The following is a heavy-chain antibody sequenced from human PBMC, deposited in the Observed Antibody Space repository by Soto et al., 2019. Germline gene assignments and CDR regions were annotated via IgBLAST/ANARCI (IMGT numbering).Heavy chain of an antibody. J-gene: IGHJ3*01. CDR2: FIPIIGGG. CDR1: GGTFRNLA. V-gene: IGHV1-69*01. Sequence: QVQLVQSGAEVKKPGSSVKVSCKASGGTFRNLALNWVRQAPGQGLEWMGGFIPIIGGGINAQKFQGRVTITTDESTSTAYMELSSLKSEDTAMYFCARRSVSHSNACDFWVQGTMVTVSS. CDR3: ARRSVSHSNACDF. D-gene: IGHD2-15*01.